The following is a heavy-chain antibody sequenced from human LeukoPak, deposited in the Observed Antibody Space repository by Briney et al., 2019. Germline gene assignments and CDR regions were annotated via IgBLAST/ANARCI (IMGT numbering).Heavy chain of an antibody. J-gene: IGHJ6*02. CDR1: GGTFSSYA. CDR2: IIPILGIA. CDR3: ARVPPIQGYYGMDV. Sequence: ASVTVSCKASGGTFSSYAISWVRQAPGQGLEWMGRIIPILGIANYAQKFQGRVTITADKSTSTAYMELSSLRSEDTAVYYCARVPPIQGYYGMDVWGQGTTVTVSS. V-gene: IGHV1-69*10.